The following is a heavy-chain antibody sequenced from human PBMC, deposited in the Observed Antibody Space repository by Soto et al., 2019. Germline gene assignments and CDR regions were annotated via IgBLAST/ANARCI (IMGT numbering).Heavy chain of an antibody. CDR1: GGSISSYY. CDR3: ARGYSSRWDYYMDV. D-gene: IGHD6-13*01. J-gene: IGHJ6*03. Sequence: SETLSLTCTVSGGSISSYYWSWIRQPPGKGLEWIGYVYSSGSTNYNPSLRSRVTTSVDTSKNQFYLNLSSVTAADTAIYHCARGYSSRWDYYMDVWGKGTTVTVSS. V-gene: IGHV4-59*01. CDR2: VYSSGST.